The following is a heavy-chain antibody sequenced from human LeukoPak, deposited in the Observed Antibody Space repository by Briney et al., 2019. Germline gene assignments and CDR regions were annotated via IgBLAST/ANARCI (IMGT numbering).Heavy chain of an antibody. V-gene: IGHV1-69*05. CDR1: GRTFSSYA. CDR2: IIPIFGTA. D-gene: IGHD3-3*01. J-gene: IGHJ4*02. CDR3: ARSSLFGVVTGYFDY. Sequence: SVKVSCKASGRTFSSYAISCVRQAPGQGLEWMGRIIPIFGTANYAQKFQGRVTITTDESTSTAYMELSSLRSEDTAVYYCARSSLFGVVTGYFDYWGQGTLVTVSS.